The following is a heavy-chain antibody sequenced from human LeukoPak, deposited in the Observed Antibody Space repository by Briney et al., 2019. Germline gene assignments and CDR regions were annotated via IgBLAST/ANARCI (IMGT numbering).Heavy chain of an antibody. J-gene: IGHJ4*02. CDR3: AKSRGSTLFDS. CDR1: GFSFTSYA. CDR2: INGGGDKT. D-gene: IGHD1-26*01. V-gene: IGHV3-23*01. Sequence: PGGSLRLSCAASGFSFTSYAMSWVHQAPGKGLEWVSGINGGGDKTYYRDSVKGRITISRDNSKSTLYLQMNSLRAEDTAIYYCAKSRGSTLFDSWGQGTLVTVSS.